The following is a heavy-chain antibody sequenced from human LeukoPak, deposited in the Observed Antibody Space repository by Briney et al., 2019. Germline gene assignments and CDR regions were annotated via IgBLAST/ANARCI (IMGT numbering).Heavy chain of an antibody. J-gene: IGHJ5*02. CDR1: GYSFTSSW. CDR3: ARQPGAGWFDP. Sequence: GESLKISCKVSGYSFTSSWIGWARQMPGKGLEWMAIINPGDSDTRYSPSFQGQVTISADKTISTVYLQWGSLKASDTAMYYCARQPGAGWFDPWGQGTLVTVSS. CDR2: INPGDSDT. D-gene: IGHD3-10*01. V-gene: IGHV5-51*01.